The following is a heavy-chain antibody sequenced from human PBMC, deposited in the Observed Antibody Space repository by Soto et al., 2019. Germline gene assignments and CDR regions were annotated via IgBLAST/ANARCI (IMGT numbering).Heavy chain of an antibody. J-gene: IGHJ6*03. CDR1: GITFSIYA. D-gene: IGHD2-2*01. V-gene: IGHV3-23*01. CDR3: VPSAIVYMDV. CDR2: ISGRGDST. Sequence: EVQLLQSGGGLVQPGGSLRLSCAASGITFSIYAMSWVRQAPGKGLEWVSAISGRGDSTYYADSVEGRFTISRDNSKNTLYLQMNSLRAEDTAIYRLVPSAIVYMDVWGEGTTVTVSS.